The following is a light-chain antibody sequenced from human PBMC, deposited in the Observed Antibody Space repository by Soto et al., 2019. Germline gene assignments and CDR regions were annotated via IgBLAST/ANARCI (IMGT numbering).Light chain of an antibody. CDR2: DTS. V-gene: IGKV3-20*01. CDR1: QSVSSNY. J-gene: IGKJ1*01. CDR3: QQYGSSPT. Sequence: IVLTQSPGTLSLSPGERATLSCRASQSVSSNYLAWYQQKPGQAPRLLIYDTSSRASDIPDRFSGSGSGTDFTLTISRLEPEDCAVYFCQQYGSSPTFGQGTKVEIK.